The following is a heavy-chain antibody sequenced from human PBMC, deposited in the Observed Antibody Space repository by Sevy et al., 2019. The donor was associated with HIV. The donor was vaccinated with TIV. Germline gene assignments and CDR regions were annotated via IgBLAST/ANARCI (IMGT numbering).Heavy chain of an antibody. CDR3: ARFSSSSAFDY. CDR1: GYAFSNYD. CDR2: ISTYNGYT. V-gene: IGHV1-18*04. J-gene: IGHJ4*02. D-gene: IGHD6-6*01. Sequence: ASVKVSCKASGYAFSNYDINWVRQAPGQGLEWMGWISTYNGYTSFAQKLQGRVTMTIDTSTETAYIELRSLRSDDTAIYFCARFSSSSAFDYWGQGTLVTVSS.